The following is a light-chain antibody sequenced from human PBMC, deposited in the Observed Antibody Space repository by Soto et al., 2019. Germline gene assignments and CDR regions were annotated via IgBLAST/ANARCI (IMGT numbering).Light chain of an antibody. CDR2: GAS. Sequence: EIVLTQSPDTLSLSTEERATLSCRASQSVNSRFLAWYQQKPGQAPRLLIYGASSRATGIPDRFSGSGSGTDFTLTISSLEPEDFAVYYCQQRSNLPPFTFGPVTKVDIK. V-gene: IGKV3D-20*02. CDR1: QSVNSRF. CDR3: QQRSNLPPFT. J-gene: IGKJ3*01.